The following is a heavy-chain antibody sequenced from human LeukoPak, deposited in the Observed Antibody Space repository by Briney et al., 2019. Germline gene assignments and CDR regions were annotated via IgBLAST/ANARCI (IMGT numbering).Heavy chain of an antibody. CDR3: ARGSHKLWFGEFFDY. V-gene: IGHV4-4*02. Sequence: SGTLSLTCAVSGCSISSSNWWSWVRQPPGKGLEWIGEIYHSGSTTYNPSLKSRVTISVDKSRNQFSLKLSSVTAADTAVYYCARGSHKLWFGEFFDYWGQGTLVTVSS. J-gene: IGHJ4*02. CDR2: IYHSGST. D-gene: IGHD3-10*01. CDR1: GCSISSSNW.